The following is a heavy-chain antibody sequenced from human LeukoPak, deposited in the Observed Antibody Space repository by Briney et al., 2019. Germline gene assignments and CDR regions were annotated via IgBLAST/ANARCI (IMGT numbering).Heavy chain of an antibody. CDR1: RFTFSNYW. CDR2: IKPDGSEN. CDR3: ASGYSSNWATFDY. Sequence: PGGSLRLSCAASRFTFSNYWMTWLRQAPGKGLEWVANIKPDGSENNYADSVKGRFTISRDNAKKSLYLQMNSLRAEDTSVYYCASGYSSNWATFDYWGRGTLVTVSS. D-gene: IGHD6-13*01. J-gene: IGHJ4*02. V-gene: IGHV3-7*01.